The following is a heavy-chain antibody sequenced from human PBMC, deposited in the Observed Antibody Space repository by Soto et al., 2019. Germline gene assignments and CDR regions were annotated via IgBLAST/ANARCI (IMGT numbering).Heavy chain of an antibody. J-gene: IGHJ6*02. CDR1: GYSFNSYW. V-gene: IGHV5-51*01. Sequence: GESLNLSCNGSGYSFNSYWIAWVRQMPGKGLEWMGTIYPADSDTRYSPPFQGQVTISVDRSISTAYLQWSSLKASDSAIYYCARFLTPPFVEYGLDVWGQGTTVTVSS. CDR2: IYPADSDT. D-gene: IGHD3-3*01. CDR3: ARFLTPPFVEYGLDV.